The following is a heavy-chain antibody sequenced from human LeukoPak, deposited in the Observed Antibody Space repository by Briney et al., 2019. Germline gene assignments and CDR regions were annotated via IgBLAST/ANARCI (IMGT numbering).Heavy chain of an antibody. J-gene: IGHJ6*02. CDR1: GGTFSSYA. Sequence: GASVKVSCKASGGTFSSYAISWVRQAPGQGLEWMGGIIPIFGTANYAQKFQGRVTITADESTSTAYMELSSLRSEDTAVYYCALGQQQLPWYGMDVWGQGTTVTVSS. CDR2: IIPIFGTA. V-gene: IGHV1-69*13. CDR3: ALGQQQLPWYGMDV. D-gene: IGHD6-13*01.